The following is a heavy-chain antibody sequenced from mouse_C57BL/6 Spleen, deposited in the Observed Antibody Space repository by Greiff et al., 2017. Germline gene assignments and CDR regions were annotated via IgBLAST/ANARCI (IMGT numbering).Heavy chain of an antibody. CDR1: GFTFSSYA. CDR2: ISSGGDYI. J-gene: IGHJ1*03. CDR3: TRVYYGNYDWYFDV. D-gene: IGHD2-1*01. Sequence: EVKLMESGEGLVKPGGSLKLSCAASGFTFSSYAMSWVRQTPEKRLEWVAYISSGGDYIYYADTVKGRFTISRDNARNTLYLQMSGLKSEDTAMYYCTRVYYGNYDWYFDVWGTGTTVTVSS. V-gene: IGHV5-9-1*02.